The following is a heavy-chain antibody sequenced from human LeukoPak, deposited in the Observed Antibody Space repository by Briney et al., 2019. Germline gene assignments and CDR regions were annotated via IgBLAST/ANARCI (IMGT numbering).Heavy chain of an antibody. CDR1: GFTFSRYT. V-gene: IGHV3-21*01. CDR2: ISSTSGYT. Sequence: GGSLRLSCAASGFTFSRYTMNWVRQAPGKGLECVSSISSTSGYTYYADSVEGRFTNSRDNAKRSLELHMSSLRVEDTAVYYCAATHHYYDSSGFYYSSDAFDIWGQGTLVTVSS. J-gene: IGHJ3*02. D-gene: IGHD3-22*01. CDR3: AATHHYYDSSGFYYSSDAFDI.